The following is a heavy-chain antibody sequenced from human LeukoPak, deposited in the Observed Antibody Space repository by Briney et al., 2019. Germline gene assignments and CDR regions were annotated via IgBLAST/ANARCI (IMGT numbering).Heavy chain of an antibody. J-gene: IGHJ5*02. CDR2: IYSIRSP. Sequence: GYIYSIRSPNYNPSLKSRVTISVDTSKNRFSLKLSSVTAADTAVYYCATSFQYSSGWYDAWGQGTLVTVSS. D-gene: IGHD6-19*01. V-gene: IGHV4-59*08. CDR3: ATSFQYSSGWYDA.